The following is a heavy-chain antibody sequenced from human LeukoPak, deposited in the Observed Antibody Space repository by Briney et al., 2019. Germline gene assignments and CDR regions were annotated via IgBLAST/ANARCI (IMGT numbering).Heavy chain of an antibody. CDR1: GFTFSSYS. CDR2: ISSSSSYI. J-gene: IGHJ6*03. V-gene: IGHV3-21*01. Sequence: GGSLRLSCAASGFTFSSYSMNWVRQAPGKGLEWVSSISSSSSYIYYADSVKGRFTISRDNAKNSLYLQMNSLRAEDTAVYYCAKSPTDLQFYYYYMHVWGKGTTVTISS. CDR3: AKSPTDLQFYYYYMHV. D-gene: IGHD4-11*01.